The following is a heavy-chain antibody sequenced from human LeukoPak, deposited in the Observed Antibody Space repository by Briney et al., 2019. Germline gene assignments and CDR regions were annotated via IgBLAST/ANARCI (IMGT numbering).Heavy chain of an antibody. CDR1: GGSIRSSYYY. Sequence: SETLSLTCTVSGGSIRSSYYYWGWIRQPPGKGLEWIGEIYHRGYTNYNPSLKTRVTISVDMSKNHFSLELTSVTAADTALYYCARNRGGDYGDYRSDWFDPWGQGTLVTVSS. J-gene: IGHJ5*02. CDR2: IYHRGYT. CDR3: ARNRGGDYGDYRSDWFDP. V-gene: IGHV4-39*07. D-gene: IGHD4-17*01.